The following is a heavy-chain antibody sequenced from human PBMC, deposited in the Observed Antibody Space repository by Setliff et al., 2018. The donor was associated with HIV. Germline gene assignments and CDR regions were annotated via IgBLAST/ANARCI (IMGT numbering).Heavy chain of an antibody. V-gene: IGHV4-39*07. CDR1: GGSISSSSYY. D-gene: IGHD5-12*01. CDR2: IFYSGST. CDR3: ARAGWLQPFFDY. J-gene: IGHJ4*02. Sequence: SETLSLTCTVSGGSISSSSYYWGWIRQPPGKGLEWIGNIFYSGSTYYNSSLKSRVTISEDTSKNQFSLKLSSVTAADTAVYYCARAGWLQPFFDYWGQGALVTVSS.